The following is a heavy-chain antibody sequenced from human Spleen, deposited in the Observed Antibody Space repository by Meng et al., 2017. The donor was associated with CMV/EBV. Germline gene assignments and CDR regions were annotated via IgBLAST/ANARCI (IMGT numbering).Heavy chain of an antibody. CDR2: ISSSSIYI. CDR3: TKNYYDSSGYYPPPDY. D-gene: IGHD3-22*01. V-gene: IGHV3-21*01. J-gene: IGHJ4*02. CDR1: GFTFSCFG. Sequence: GFTFSCFGMNGVRQAPGKGLEWVSSISSSSIYIYYADSVKGRFTISRDNAKNSLYLQMDNLRAEDTAVYFCTKNYYDSSGYYPPPDYWGQGTLVTVSS.